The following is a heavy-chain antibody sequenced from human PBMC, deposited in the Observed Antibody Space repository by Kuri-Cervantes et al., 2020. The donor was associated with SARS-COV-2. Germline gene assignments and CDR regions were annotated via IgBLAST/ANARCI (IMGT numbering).Heavy chain of an antibody. D-gene: IGHD2-15*01. CDR3: ARGIVVVVAAMGYFDY. Sequence: ASVKVSCKASGYTFTNYGISWVRQAPGQGREWMGWINGYNDNTKYAQKLQGRVTMTTDTYSSTAYMELRSLRSDDTPVYYCARGIVVVVAAMGYFDYWGQGTLVTVSS. CDR2: INGYNDNT. J-gene: IGHJ4*02. CDR1: GYTFTNYG. V-gene: IGHV1-18*04.